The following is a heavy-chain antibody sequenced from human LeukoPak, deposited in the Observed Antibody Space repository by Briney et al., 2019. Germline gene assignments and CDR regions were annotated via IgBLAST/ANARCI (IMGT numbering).Heavy chain of an antibody. Sequence: ASVKVSCKASGYTFTGYYMHWVRQAPGQGLEWMGRINPNSGGTNYAQKFQGRVTMTRDTSISTVYMELSSLRSEDTAVYYCARAMSSGCVDYWGQGTLVTVSS. CDR2: INPNSGGT. CDR3: ARAMSSGCVDY. D-gene: IGHD6-19*01. CDR1: GYTFTGYY. V-gene: IGHV1-2*06. J-gene: IGHJ4*02.